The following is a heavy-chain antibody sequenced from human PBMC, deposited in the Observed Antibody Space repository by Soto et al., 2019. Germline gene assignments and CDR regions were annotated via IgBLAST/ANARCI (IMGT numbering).Heavy chain of an antibody. J-gene: IGHJ3*02. CDR2: VFYSGNT. V-gene: IGHV4-59*01. D-gene: IGHD4-4*01. CDR3: ASRDYIEAFEI. Sequence: QVQLQESGPGLVKPSETLSLTCTASGVSISTYYWTWIRPPPGKGLEWIGQVFYSGNTNYNPSLKSRVTISVDASRNQFSLRLSSVTDAYTAMYYFASRDYIEAFEIWGQGTLVTVSS. CDR1: GVSISTYY.